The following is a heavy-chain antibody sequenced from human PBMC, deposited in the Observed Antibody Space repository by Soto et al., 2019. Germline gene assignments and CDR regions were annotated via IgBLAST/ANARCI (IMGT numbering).Heavy chain of an antibody. J-gene: IGHJ4*02. CDR1: GYSFTSYW. CDR2: IYPSDSDT. V-gene: IGHV5-51*01. D-gene: IGHD1-26*01. CDR3: ARPPYSGSYYYFDH. Sequence: GESLKISCKGSGYSFTSYWIGWVRQMPGEGLEWMGIIYPSDSDTKYSPSFQGQVTISADKSINTAYLQWSSLKASDTAMYYCARPPYSGSYYYFDHWGQGTLVTVSS.